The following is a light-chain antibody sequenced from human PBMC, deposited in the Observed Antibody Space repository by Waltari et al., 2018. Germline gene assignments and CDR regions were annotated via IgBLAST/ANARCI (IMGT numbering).Light chain of an antibody. J-gene: IGLJ3*02. Sequence: QSALTPPRPVSGSPGQSVTLPCAGTSSDFGGYNYVSWYPQHPGKAPKLIIYDVTKRPSGVPDRFSGSKSGNAASLTISGLQAEDEADYYCCSYAGSYNLVFGGGTKLTVL. CDR1: SSDFGGYNY. V-gene: IGLV2-11*01. CDR3: CSYAGSYNLV. CDR2: DVT.